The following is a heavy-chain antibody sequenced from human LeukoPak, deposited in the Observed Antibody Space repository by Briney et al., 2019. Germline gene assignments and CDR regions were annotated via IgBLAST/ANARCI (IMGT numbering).Heavy chain of an antibody. D-gene: IGHD3-10*01. J-gene: IGHJ4*02. Sequence: EASVKVSCKASGGTFSSYAISWVRQAPGQGLEWMGGIIPIFGTANYAQKFQGRVTITADESTSTAYMELSSLRSEDTAVYCCATTKTMVRGVITFDYWGQGTLVTVSS. CDR1: GGTFSSYA. CDR3: ATTKTMVRGVITFDY. V-gene: IGHV1-69*01. CDR2: IIPIFGTA.